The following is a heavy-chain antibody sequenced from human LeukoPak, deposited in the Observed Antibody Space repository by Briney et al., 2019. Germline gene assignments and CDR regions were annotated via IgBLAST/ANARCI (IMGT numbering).Heavy chain of an antibody. CDR1: GGTFSSYA. CDR2: IIPILGIA. Sequence: SVKVSCKASGGTFSSYAISWVRQAPGQGLEWMGRIIPILGIANYAQKFQGRVTITADKSTSTAYMELSSLRSEDTAVYYCARYSSSSGGDYFDYWGQGTLVTVS. V-gene: IGHV1-69*04. CDR3: ARYSSSSGGDYFDY. D-gene: IGHD6-6*01. J-gene: IGHJ4*02.